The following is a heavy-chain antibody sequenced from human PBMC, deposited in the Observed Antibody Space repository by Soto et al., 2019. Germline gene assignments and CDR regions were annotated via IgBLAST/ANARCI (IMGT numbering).Heavy chain of an antibody. D-gene: IGHD2-15*01. CDR1: GFTFSSYA. Sequence: GGSLRLSCAASGFTFSSYAMSWVRQAPGKGLEWVSAISGSGGSTYYADSVKGRFTISRDNSKNTLYLQMSSLRAEDTAVYYCAKDLVVPVKWNDSWGQGTLVTVSS. V-gene: IGHV3-23*01. CDR2: ISGSGGST. CDR3: AKDLVVPVKWNDS. J-gene: IGHJ4*02.